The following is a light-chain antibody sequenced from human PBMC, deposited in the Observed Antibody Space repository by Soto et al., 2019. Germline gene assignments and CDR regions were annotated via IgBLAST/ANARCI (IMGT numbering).Light chain of an antibody. CDR3: AAWDDSLNGYV. CDR1: SSNIGSNT. J-gene: IGLJ1*01. Sequence: QPELTNPPSASGTPVQGVTISSTGSSSNIGSNTVNWYQQLPGTAPKLLIYSNNQRPSGVPDRFSGSKSGTSASLAISGLQSEDEADYYCAAWDDSLNGYVFGTGTKVTVL. V-gene: IGLV1-44*01. CDR2: SNN.